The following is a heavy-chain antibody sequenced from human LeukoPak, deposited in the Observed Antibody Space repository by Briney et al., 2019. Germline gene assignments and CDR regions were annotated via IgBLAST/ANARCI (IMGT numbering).Heavy chain of an antibody. CDR1: GFTFSSYA. Sequence: GGSLRLSCAASGFTFSSYAMHWVRQAPGKGLEWVAVMSYDGDNKFYAASVKGRFTISRDNSKNALYLQMHSLGAEDTAVYYCARELTALLWFGELGYWGQGTLVTVSS. J-gene: IGHJ4*02. V-gene: IGHV3-30*04. D-gene: IGHD3-10*01. CDR3: ARELTALLWFGELGY. CDR2: MSYDGDNK.